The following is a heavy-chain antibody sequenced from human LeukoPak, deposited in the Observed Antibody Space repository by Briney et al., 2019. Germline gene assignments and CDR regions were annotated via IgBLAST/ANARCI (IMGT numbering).Heavy chain of an antibody. CDR1: GGSISGSSYY. CDR2: IYYSGST. V-gene: IGHV4-39*01. D-gene: IGHD3-22*01. J-gene: IGHJ4*02. Sequence: PSETLSLTCTVSGGSISGSSYYWGWIRQPPGKGLEWIGSIYYSGSTYYNLSLKRRVTISVETSKHKFSLELSSMTAADTAVYYCARQVDYYDSSGYLVYYFDYWRQGTLVTVSS. CDR3: ARQVDYYDSSGYLVYYFDY.